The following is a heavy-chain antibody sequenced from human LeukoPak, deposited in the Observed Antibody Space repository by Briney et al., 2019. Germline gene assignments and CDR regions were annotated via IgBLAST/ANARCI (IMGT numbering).Heavy chain of an antibody. Sequence: PAGGSLRLSCAATGFTFKDYGMHWVRQPPGKGLEWVSSINWNGGGTDYADSVKGRFTISRDNAKNSLYLQSSSLRPEDTALYYCAKHMRATNTYSFFGLDVWGQGTTVTVSS. D-gene: IGHD1-26*01. J-gene: IGHJ6*02. V-gene: IGHV3-9*01. CDR2: INWNGGGT. CDR1: GFTFKDYG. CDR3: AKHMRATNTYSFFGLDV.